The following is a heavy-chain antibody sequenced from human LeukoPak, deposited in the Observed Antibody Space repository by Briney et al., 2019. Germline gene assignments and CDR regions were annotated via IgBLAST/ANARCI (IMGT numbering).Heavy chain of an antibody. D-gene: IGHD4-23*01. CDR3: AKLSAAYGGNSRFDY. J-gene: IGHJ4*01. CDR2: ISGSGGST. CDR1: GFTFSSYA. Sequence: GGSLRLSCAASGFTFSSYAMSWVRQAPGKGLEWVSAISGSGGSTYYADSVKGRFTISRDNSKNTLYLQMNSLRAEDTAVYYCAKLSAAYGGNSRFDYWGHGTLVTVSS. V-gene: IGHV3-23*01.